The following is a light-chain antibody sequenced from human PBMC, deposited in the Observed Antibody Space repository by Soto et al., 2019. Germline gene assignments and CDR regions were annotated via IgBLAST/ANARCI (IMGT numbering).Light chain of an antibody. J-gene: IGKJ2*01. CDR3: QHYNNLPYT. CDR2: DAS. Sequence: DIQMTQSPSSLSASVGDRVTITFQASQDISNHLNWYQQKPGKSPKLLIYDASILEAGVPSRFGGGGSGKDFSFSISSLQPEDIATYYCQHYNNLPYTFGKGTKLEIK. V-gene: IGKV1-33*01. CDR1: QDISNH.